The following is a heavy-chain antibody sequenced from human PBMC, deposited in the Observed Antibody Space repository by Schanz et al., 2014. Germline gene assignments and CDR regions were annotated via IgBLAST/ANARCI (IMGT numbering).Heavy chain of an antibody. Sequence: EVHLVESGGGLVKPGGSLRLSGGASGSPFSDLTMNWVRQAPGKGLEWVSSISDSSSYIYYADSVKGRFTISRDNAKNSLYLQMSSLRAEDTAVYYCARDRVQYSSGWYSDSWGQGTLVTVSS. CDR3: ARDRVQYSSGWYSDS. J-gene: IGHJ4*02. CDR1: GSPFSDLT. CDR2: ISDSSSYI. V-gene: IGHV3-21*01. D-gene: IGHD6-19*01.